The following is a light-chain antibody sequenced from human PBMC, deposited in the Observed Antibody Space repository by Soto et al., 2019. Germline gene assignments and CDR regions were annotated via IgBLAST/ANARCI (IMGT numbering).Light chain of an antibody. CDR2: ATT. V-gene: IGKV1-39*01. CDR3: QQNYNTPPYT. Sequence: DIQLTQSPSSLSSSVGDRVTITCRASQTVISYLNWYQQKPGQAPKLLIYATTHLQSGVPSRCSGSGSGTEFSLTISSLHPEDFATYFCQQNYNTPPYTFGQGTKLEIK. J-gene: IGKJ2*01. CDR1: QTVISY.